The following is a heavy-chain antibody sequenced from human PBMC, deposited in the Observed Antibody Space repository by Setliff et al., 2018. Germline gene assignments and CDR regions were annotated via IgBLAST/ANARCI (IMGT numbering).Heavy chain of an antibody. V-gene: IGHV1-69*13. J-gene: IGHJ4*02. CDR3: AKDGADYYGSAIGD. CDR1: GGTFRSDG. Sequence: SVKVSCKASGGTFRSDGFNWVRQAPGQGLEWMGRIIPVFGTAKYAQEFQGRVTISADESTRTAYLDLRSLRFEDTAVYYCAKDGADYYGSAIGDWGQGTLVTVSS. CDR2: IIPVFGTA. D-gene: IGHD3-10*01.